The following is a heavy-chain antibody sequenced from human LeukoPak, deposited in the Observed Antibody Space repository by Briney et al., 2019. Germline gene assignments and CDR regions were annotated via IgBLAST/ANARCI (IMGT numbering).Heavy chain of an antibody. V-gene: IGHV3-74*01. J-gene: IGHJ4*02. CDR3: ARSMRPEIDY. Sequence: HSGGSLRLSCAASGFTLSSYWMHWVRQAPGEGLVWVSRMNIDGSTKDYVDSVKGRFTISRDSAKNTLYLQMNSLRADDTAVYFCARSMRPEIDYWGQGTLVTVSS. CDR2: MNIDGSTK. CDR1: GFTLSSYW. D-gene: IGHD1-14*01.